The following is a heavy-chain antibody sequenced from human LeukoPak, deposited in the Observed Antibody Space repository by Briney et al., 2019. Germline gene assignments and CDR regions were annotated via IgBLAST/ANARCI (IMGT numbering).Heavy chain of an antibody. J-gene: IGHJ4*02. Sequence: PGGSLRLSCAASGFVFSTYGMHWVRQAPGKGLEWVAVISYDGSNKYYADSVKGRFTISRDNSKNTLYLQMNSLRAEDTAVYYCAKDQTKDYYDSSGYYGFDYWGQGTLVTVSS. CDR1: GFVFSTYG. CDR3: AKDQTKDYYDSSGYYGFDY. V-gene: IGHV3-30*18. D-gene: IGHD3-22*01. CDR2: ISYDGSNK.